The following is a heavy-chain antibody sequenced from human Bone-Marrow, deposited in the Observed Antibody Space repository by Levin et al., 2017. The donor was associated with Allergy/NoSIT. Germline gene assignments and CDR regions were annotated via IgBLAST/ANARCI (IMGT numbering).Heavy chain of an antibody. J-gene: IGHJ4*02. CDR1: GFTFSSYS. CDR3: ARDTYYDSSGFSPI. CDR2: ISSSSSTI. Sequence: GGSLRLSCAASGFTFSSYSMNWVRQAPGKGLEWVSYISSSSSTIYHADSVKGRFTISRDNAKNSLYLQMNSLRDEDTAVYYCARDTYYDSSGFSPIWGQGTLVTVSS. D-gene: IGHD3-22*01. V-gene: IGHV3-48*02.